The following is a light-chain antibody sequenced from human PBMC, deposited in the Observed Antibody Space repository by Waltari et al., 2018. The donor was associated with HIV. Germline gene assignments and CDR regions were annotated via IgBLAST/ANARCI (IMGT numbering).Light chain of an antibody. CDR2: DAS. Sequence: EIVLTQSPATLSLSPGERATLSCRASQSVRYLAWYQQKPGQAPRLLIYDASNRATGIPTRFSGSGSVTDFTLTISSLEPEDFAVYYCQQRTIWPITFGQGTRLEIK. J-gene: IGKJ5*01. V-gene: IGKV3-11*01. CDR3: QQRTIWPIT. CDR1: QSVRY.